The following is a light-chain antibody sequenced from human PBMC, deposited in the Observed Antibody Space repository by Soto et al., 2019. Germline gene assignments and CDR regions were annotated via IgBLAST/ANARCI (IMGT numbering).Light chain of an antibody. CDR3: QQYKDYTYT. J-gene: IGKJ1*01. CDR1: QRVDRW. CDR2: DAS. Sequence: DIQMTQSPATLSASVGDRVTITCRASQRVDRWLAWYQQKPGQAPKLLISDASTLESGVPSRFSGSGSVTEVTLPITILQPDDFATYFGQQYKDYTYTFGQGTRVDSK. V-gene: IGKV1-5*01.